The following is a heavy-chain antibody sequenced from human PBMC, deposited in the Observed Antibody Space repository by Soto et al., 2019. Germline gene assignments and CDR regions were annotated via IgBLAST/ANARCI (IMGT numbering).Heavy chain of an antibody. CDR1: GFSLSTSGVG. CDR2: IYWNDDK. J-gene: IGHJ5*02. Sequence: QITLKESGPTLVKPTQTLTLTCTFSGFSLSTSGVGVGWIRQPPGKALEWLALIYWNDDKRYSPSLKSRLTITKDTSKNQVVLTMTNMDPVDTATYYCAHAYYDFWSGYLGWFDPWGQGTLVTVSS. D-gene: IGHD3-3*01. CDR3: AHAYYDFWSGYLGWFDP. V-gene: IGHV2-5*01.